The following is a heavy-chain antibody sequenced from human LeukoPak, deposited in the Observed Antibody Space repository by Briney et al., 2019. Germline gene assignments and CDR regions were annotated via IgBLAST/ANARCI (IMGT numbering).Heavy chain of an antibody. CDR1: GATFSSYA. CDR3: ARDMADHYYDSSGYYSFDY. CDR2: IIPIFGTA. D-gene: IGHD3-22*01. Sequence: SVKVSCKASGATFSSYAISWVRQAPGQGLEWMGRIIPIFGTANYAQKFQGRVTITTDESTSTAYMELSSLRSEDTAVYYCARDMADHYYDSSGYYSFDYWGQGTLVTVSS. J-gene: IGHJ4*02. V-gene: IGHV1-69*05.